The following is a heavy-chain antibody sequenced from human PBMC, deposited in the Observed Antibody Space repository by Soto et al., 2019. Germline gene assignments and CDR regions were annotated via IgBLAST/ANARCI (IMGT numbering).Heavy chain of an antibody. J-gene: IGHJ4*02. CDR2: IWYDGSNK. D-gene: IGHD1-7*01. V-gene: IGHV3-33*03. CDR1: GFTISTHG. Sequence: QAQLVESGGGVVQPGTSLRLSCAASGFTISTHGMHWVRQAPGKGLEWLANIWYDGSNKFYAESVKGRFSISKDNSKNTLYLQMSSLRAEDTAVYYCAAATPWNFHFPYWGQGTQLTVSS. CDR3: AAATPWNFHFPY.